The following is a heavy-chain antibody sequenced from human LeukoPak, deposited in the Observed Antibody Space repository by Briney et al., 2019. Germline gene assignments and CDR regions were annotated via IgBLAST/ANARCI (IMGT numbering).Heavy chain of an antibody. V-gene: IGHV1-2*02. CDR2: INPTSGGT. CDR3: ARGGSAWDNPFDY. Sequence: ASVSVSCKASVYTFTGYYIHWVRHAPGQGLEWMGWINPTSGGTKYAQKFQGRVTMTRDTSISTAYMELSRLRADDTAVFYCARGGSAWDNPFDYWGQGTLVTVSS. D-gene: IGHD1/OR15-1a*01. CDR1: VYTFTGYY. J-gene: IGHJ4*02.